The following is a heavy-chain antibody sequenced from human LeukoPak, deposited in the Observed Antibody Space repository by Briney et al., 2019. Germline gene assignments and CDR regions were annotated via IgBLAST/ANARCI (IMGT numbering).Heavy chain of an antibody. CDR1: GCTFDDYA. J-gene: IGHJ4*02. CDR2: ISGDGGST. Sequence: GGSLRLSCAASGCTFDDYAMHWVRQAPGKGLEWVSLISGDGGSTYYADSVKGRFTISRDNSKNSLYLQMNSLRTEDTALYYCARDMEDGLAEALDYWGQGTLVTVSS. D-gene: IGHD3/OR15-3a*01. V-gene: IGHV3-43*02. CDR3: ARDMEDGLAEALDY.